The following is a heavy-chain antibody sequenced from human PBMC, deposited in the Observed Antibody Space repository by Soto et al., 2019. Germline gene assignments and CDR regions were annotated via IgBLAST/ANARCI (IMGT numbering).Heavy chain of an antibody. CDR3: AKKGYYDSSGPHH. J-gene: IGHJ5*02. V-gene: IGHV3-23*01. CDR1: GFTFSSYA. Sequence: GGSLRLSCAASGFTFSSYAMSWVRQAPGKGLGWVSAISGSGGSTYYADSVKGRFTISRDNSKNTLYLQMNSLRAEDTAVYYCAKKGYYDSSGPHHWGQGTLVTVSS. CDR2: ISGSGGST. D-gene: IGHD3-22*01.